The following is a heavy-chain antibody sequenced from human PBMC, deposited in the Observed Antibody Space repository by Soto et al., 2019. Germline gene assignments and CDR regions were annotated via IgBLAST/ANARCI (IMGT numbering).Heavy chain of an antibody. CDR2: ISGSGGST. CDR1: GFTFSSYA. CDR3: AKVSTYPAMIAVVPFHX. J-gene: IGHJ4*02. D-gene: IGHD3-22*01. V-gene: IGHV3-23*01. Sequence: GGSLRLSCAASGFTFSSYAMSWVRQAPGKGLEWVSAISGSGGSTYYADSVKGRFTISRDNSKNTLYLQMNSLRAEDTAVYYCAKVSTYPAMIAVVPFHXWGQGTLVTVSX.